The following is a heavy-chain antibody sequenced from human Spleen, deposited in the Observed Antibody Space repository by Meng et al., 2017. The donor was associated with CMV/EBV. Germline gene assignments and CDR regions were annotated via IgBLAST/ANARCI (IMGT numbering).Heavy chain of an antibody. CDR2: IIPALRLA. D-gene: IGHD3-22*01. CDR1: GGTFSSYT. CDR3: ASGSYDDTGYYYLDC. V-gene: IGHV1-69*10. J-gene: IGHJ4*02. Sequence: SVKVSCKASGGTFSSYTISWVRQAPGQGLEWMGGIIPALRLANDAEKFQGRVTITADKSPSIAYMELSSLRSEDTAVYYCASGSYDDTGYYYLDCWGQGTLVTVSS.